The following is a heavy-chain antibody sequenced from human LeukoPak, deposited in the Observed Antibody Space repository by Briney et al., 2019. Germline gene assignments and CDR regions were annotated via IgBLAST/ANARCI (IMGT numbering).Heavy chain of an antibody. Sequence: KTSETLSLTCTVSGGSISSSSYYWGWIRQPPGKGLEWIGSIYYSGSTYYNPSLKSRVTISVDTSKNQFSLKLSSVTAADTAVYYCARTKSGWQQLDRAGGYYYYMDVWGKGTTVTISS. CDR2: IYYSGST. CDR1: GGSISSSSYY. CDR3: ARTKSGWQQLDRAGGYYYYMDV. J-gene: IGHJ6*03. V-gene: IGHV4-39*07. D-gene: IGHD6-13*01.